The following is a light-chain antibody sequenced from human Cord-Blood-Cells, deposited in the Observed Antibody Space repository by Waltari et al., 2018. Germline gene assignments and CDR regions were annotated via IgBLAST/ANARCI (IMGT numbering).Light chain of an antibody. V-gene: IGLV2-14*03. J-gene: IGLJ1*01. CDR3: SSYTSISTLYV. Sequence: QSALTQPASVSGSPGQSITISCTGTSSDVGVYNYVSWYQQHPGKAPKLMIYDVSNRRSRVSNRFSGSKSGNTASLTISVLQAEDEADYYCSSYTSISTLYVFGTGTKVTVL. CDR1: SSDVGVYNY. CDR2: DVS.